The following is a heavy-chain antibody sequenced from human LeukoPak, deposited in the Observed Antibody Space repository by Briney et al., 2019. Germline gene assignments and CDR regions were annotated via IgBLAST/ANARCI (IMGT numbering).Heavy chain of an antibody. D-gene: IGHD2-2*01. J-gene: IGHJ4*02. CDR1: GFTFSSYA. Sequence: GGSLRLSCAASGFTFSSYAMSWVRQAPGKGLEWVSAISGSGGSTYYADSVKGRFTISRDNSKNTLYLQMNSLRAEDTPVYYCAKRDFYCSSTSCHFDYWGQGTLVTVSS. V-gene: IGHV3-23*01. CDR3: AKRDFYCSSTSCHFDY. CDR2: ISGSGGST.